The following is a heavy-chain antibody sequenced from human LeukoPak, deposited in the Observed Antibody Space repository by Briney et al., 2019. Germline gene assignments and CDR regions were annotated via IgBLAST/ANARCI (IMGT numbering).Heavy chain of an antibody. CDR1: GFSFSRYW. V-gene: IGHV3-7*01. CDR2: INQDGSEK. CDR3: ATDPRPDSGNFLGFEY. Sequence: GGSLRLSCVASGFSFSRYWMSWVRQAQGKGREGVANINQDGSEKYYVDSVKGRFTVSRDNSKNSVFLQMSSLSAEDTAVYYCATDPRPDSGNFLGFEYWGQGTLVTVSS. J-gene: IGHJ4*02. D-gene: IGHD4-23*01.